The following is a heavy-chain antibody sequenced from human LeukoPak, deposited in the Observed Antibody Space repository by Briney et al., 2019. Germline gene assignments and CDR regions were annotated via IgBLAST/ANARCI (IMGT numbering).Heavy chain of an antibody. Sequence: PSETLSLTRSVSGASISGGTYYWGWIRQPPGKGLEWIGSIYYTGSTYDNPSLKSRVTISVDTSKNQFSLKLSSVTAADTAVYYCARRGGSGRAFDYWGQGTLVTVSS. J-gene: IGHJ4*02. CDR2: IYYTGST. CDR1: GASISGGTYY. D-gene: IGHD1-26*01. V-gene: IGHV4-39*01. CDR3: ARRGGSGRAFDY.